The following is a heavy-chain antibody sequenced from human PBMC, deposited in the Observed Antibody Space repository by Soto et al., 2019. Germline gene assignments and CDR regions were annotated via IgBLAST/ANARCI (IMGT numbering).Heavy chain of an antibody. Sequence: ASVKVSCKASGGTFSSYAISWVRQAPGQGLEWMGWISAYNGNTNYAQKLQGRVTMTTDTSTSTAYMELRSLRSDDTAVYYCARGPTDDGYSYRQYYFDYWGQGTLVTVSS. CDR2: ISAYNGNT. J-gene: IGHJ4*02. CDR1: GGTFSSYA. D-gene: IGHD5-18*01. V-gene: IGHV1-18*01. CDR3: ARGPTDDGYSYRQYYFDY.